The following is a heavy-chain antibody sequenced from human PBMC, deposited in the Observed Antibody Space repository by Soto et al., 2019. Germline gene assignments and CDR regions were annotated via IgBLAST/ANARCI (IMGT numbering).Heavy chain of an antibody. Sequence: QVQLQQWGAGLLKPSETLSLTCAVYGGSFSGYYWSWIRQPPGKGLEWIGEINHSGSTNYNPSLKSRVTISLDTSKNQFSLKLSSVTAADTAVYYCARGLVVPAAMPDYYYYMDVWGEGTTVTVSS. CDR2: INHSGST. V-gene: IGHV4-34*01. CDR3: ARGLVVPAAMPDYYYYMDV. D-gene: IGHD2-2*01. CDR1: GGSFSGYY. J-gene: IGHJ6*03.